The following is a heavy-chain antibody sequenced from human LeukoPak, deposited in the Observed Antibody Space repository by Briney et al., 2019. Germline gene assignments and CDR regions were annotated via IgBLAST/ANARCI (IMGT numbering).Heavy chain of an antibody. J-gene: IGHJ5*02. Sequence: SETLSLTCTVSGGSISSGDYYWSWIRQPPGKGLEWIGYIYYSGSTYYNPSLKSRVTISVDTSKNQFSLKLSSVTAADTAVYYCASKDVDTAMDTWGQGTLVTVSS. CDR2: IYYSGST. CDR3: ASKDVDTAMDT. V-gene: IGHV4-30-4*01. CDR1: GGSISSGDYY. D-gene: IGHD5-18*01.